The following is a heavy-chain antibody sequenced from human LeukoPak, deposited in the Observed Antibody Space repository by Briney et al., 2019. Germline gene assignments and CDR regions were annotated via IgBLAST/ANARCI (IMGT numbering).Heavy chain of an antibody. V-gene: IGHV3-23*01. CDR1: GFTFGDYA. D-gene: IGHD6-19*01. J-gene: IGHJ4*02. CDR3: AREGHTTGWPPFDF. CDR2: ISGRGDRT. Sequence: GGSLRLSCTASGFTFGDYAMSWFRQAPGEGLEWVSAISGRGDRTYYADSVKGRFTISRDNSKNTLYLQMNSLRAEDTAAYYCAREGHTTGWPPFDFWGQGTLVTVSS.